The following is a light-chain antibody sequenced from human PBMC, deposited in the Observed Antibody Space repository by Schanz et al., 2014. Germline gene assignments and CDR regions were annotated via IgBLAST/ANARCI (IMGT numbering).Light chain of an antibody. CDR2: DVS. CDR1: SSDVGGTNY. CDR3: CSYAGSSTLL. J-gene: IGLJ2*01. V-gene: IGLV2-23*02. Sequence: QSALTQPASVSGSPGQSITLSCTGTSSDVGGTNYVSWYQQHPGKVPKLMIYDVSNRPSGVSNRFSGSKSGNTASLTISGLQAEDEADYYCCSYAGSSTLLFGGGTKLTV.